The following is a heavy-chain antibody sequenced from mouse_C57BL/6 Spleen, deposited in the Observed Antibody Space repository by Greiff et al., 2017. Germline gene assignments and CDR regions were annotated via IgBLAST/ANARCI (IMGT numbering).Heavy chain of an antibody. CDR1: GYTFTSYW. V-gene: IGHV1-55*01. CDR3: ARSEKITTGDCDY. Sequence: QVQLQQPGAELVKPGASVKMSCKASGYTFTSYWITWVKQRPGQGLEWIGDIYPGSGSTNYNEKFKSKATLTVDTSSSTAYMQLSSLTSEDSAVYYCARSEKITTGDCDYWGQGTTLTVSS. J-gene: IGHJ2*01. CDR2: IYPGSGST. D-gene: IGHD1-1*01.